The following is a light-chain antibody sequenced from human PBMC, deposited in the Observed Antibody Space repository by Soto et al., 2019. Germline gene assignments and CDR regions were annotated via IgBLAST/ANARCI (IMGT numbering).Light chain of an antibody. V-gene: IGLV2-14*03. CDR1: SSDVGGYNY. CDR3: SSHTSTSTPPYV. Sequence: QSVLTQPASVSGSPGQSITISCTGTSSDVGGYNYVSWYQHHPGKAPKLMIYDVTNRPSGVSNRFSGSKSGNTASLTISGLQAEAEADYYCSSHTSTSTPPYVFGTGTKLTVL. CDR2: DVT. J-gene: IGLJ1*01.